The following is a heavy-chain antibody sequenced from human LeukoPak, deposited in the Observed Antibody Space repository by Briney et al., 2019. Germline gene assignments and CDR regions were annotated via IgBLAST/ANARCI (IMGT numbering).Heavy chain of an antibody. CDR2: IIPIFGTA. Sequence: SVKVSCKASGGTFSSYAISWVRQAPGQGLEWMGGIIPIFGTANYAQKFQGRVTITADESTSTAYMELSSLRSEDTAVYYCARGGVYCSSTSCYFDYWGQGTLVTVSS. CDR1: GGTFSSYA. J-gene: IGHJ4*02. D-gene: IGHD2-2*01. CDR3: ARGGVYCSSTSCYFDY. V-gene: IGHV1-69*13.